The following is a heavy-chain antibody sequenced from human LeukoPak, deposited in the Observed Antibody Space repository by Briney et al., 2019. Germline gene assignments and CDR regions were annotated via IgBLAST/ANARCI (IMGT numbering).Heavy chain of an antibody. V-gene: IGHV3-49*04. J-gene: IGHJ3*02. Sequence: SGGSLRLSCTTSGFTFSYYAMTWVRQAPGKGLEWVGFIRGTASGGTTEYAASVKGRFTISRDDSKSIVYLQMNSLKIEDTAVYYCSRAYFYHSSGHKGDDSFDIWGQGTVVTVSS. D-gene: IGHD3-22*01. CDR2: IRGTASGGTT. CDR3: SRAYFYHSSGHKGDDSFDI. CDR1: GFTFSYYA.